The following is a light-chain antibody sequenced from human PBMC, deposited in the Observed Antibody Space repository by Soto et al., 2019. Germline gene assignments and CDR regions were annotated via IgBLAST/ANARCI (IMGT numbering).Light chain of an antibody. CDR1: QSGSSY. J-gene: IGKJ5*01. CDR2: GAS. V-gene: IGKV3-20*01. Sequence: EILLTQSPAPLSLSPGERATLSCRSSQSGSSYLAWYQQKPGQAPRLLIYGASNRATGIPDRFSGSGSGTDFTLTITRLEPEDFAVFYCQQYGTSEIIFGQGTRLEIK. CDR3: QQYGTSEII.